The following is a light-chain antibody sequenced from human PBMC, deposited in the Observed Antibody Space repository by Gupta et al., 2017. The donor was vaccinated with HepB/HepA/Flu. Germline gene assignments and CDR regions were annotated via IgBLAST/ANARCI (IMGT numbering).Light chain of an antibody. J-gene: IGLJ1*01. CDR3: QAWDSSTAV. CDR1: KLGDKY. Sequence: SYELTQPPSVSVSPGQTASITCSGDKLGDKYACWYQQKPGQSPVLVIDQDSKRPSGIPERFSGSNSGTTATLTISGTQAMDEDDYYCQAWDSSTAVFGTGTKVTVL. V-gene: IGLV3-1*01. CDR2: QDS.